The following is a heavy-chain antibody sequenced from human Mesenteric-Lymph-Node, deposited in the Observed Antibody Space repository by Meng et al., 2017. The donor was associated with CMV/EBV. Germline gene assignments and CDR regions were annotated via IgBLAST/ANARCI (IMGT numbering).Heavy chain of an antibody. V-gene: IGHV1-2*06. CDR1: GYPFTDIY. CDR3: ARDNVNPEGFDP. Sequence: QVQLVHSRADVAKPGPSVSVSCKASGYPFTDIYIHWVRQAPGQGLEWMGRINPNSGVSNSAQNFQGRVTMTRDTSISTAYMELGRLTSDDTAVYYCARDNVNPEGFDPWGQGTLVIVSS. D-gene: IGHD2/OR15-2a*01. J-gene: IGHJ5*02. CDR2: INPNSGVS.